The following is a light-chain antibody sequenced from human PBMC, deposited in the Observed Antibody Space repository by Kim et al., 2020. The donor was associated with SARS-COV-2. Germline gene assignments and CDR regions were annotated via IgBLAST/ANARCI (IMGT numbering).Light chain of an antibody. J-gene: IGKJ4*01. Sequence: LSPGKRATRSCRASQSINNYLAWYQQKPGQPPRLLIYDASNRATGTPARFSGSASGTYFTLTISSLEPEDFAVYYCQQRSNWPLTFGGGTKVDIK. V-gene: IGKV3-11*01. CDR2: DAS. CDR1: QSINNY. CDR3: QQRSNWPLT.